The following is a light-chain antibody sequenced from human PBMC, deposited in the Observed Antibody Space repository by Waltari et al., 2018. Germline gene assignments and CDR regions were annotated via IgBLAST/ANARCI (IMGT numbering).Light chain of an antibody. CDR3: QQYGSYPRT. Sequence: EIVLTQSPAILSLSAGERATLSCGASQSVSNNYLDWYQQKPGQAPRLLIYGASNRATGVPDRFSGSGSGTDFTLTNSRLEPEDFAAYYCQQYGSYPRTFGRGTKVEIK. J-gene: IGKJ1*01. CDR1: QSVSNNY. CDR2: GAS. V-gene: IGKV3-20*01.